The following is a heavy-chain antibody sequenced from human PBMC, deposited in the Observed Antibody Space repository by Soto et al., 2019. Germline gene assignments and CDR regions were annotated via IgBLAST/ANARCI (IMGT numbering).Heavy chain of an antibody. CDR1: GGSISSGDYY. CDR3: ARVLGGSYYSYFDY. Sequence: SETLCLTCTISGGSISSGDYYWSWIRQPPGKGLEWIGYIYYSGSTNYNPSLKSRVTISVDTSKNQFSLKLSSVTAADTAVYYCARVLGGSYYSYFDYWGQGTLVTVSS. V-gene: IGHV4-61*08. CDR2: IYYSGST. J-gene: IGHJ4*02. D-gene: IGHD1-26*01.